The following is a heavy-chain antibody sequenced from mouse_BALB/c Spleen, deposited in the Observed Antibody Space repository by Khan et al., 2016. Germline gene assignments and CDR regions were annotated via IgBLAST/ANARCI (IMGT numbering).Heavy chain of an antibody. CDR1: GFSVTGFP. J-gene: IGHJ3*01. CDR2: IWGEGST. Sequence: QVRLKESGPGLVAPSQSLSITCTVSGFSVTGFPVNWVRQPPGKGLEWLGVIWGEGSTDYESAFKSRLSISNDDSKSQVIVNMNSLQTDDAARCYCASYYEYDGGFADWGQGTLVTVSA. V-gene: IGHV2-6-7*01. D-gene: IGHD2-4*01. CDR3: ASYYEYDGGFAD.